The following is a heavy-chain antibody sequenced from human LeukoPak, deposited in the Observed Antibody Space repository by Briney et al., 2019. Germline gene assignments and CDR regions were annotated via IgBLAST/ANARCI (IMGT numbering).Heavy chain of an antibody. Sequence: SETLSLTCTVSGGSISSYYWSWIRQPPGKGLEWIGYIYYSGSTNYNPSLKSRVTISVGTSKNQFSLKLSSVTAADTAVYYCARDENSSGWMSDWGQGTLVTVSS. CDR2: IYYSGST. D-gene: IGHD6-19*01. CDR1: GGSISSYY. V-gene: IGHV4-59*01. CDR3: ARDENSSGWMSD. J-gene: IGHJ4*02.